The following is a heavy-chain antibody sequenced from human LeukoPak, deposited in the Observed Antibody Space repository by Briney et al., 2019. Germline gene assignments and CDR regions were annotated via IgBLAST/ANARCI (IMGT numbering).Heavy chain of an antibody. CDR3: AKDLMSGSYYFDY. D-gene: IGHD1-26*01. CDR2: ISGSGGST. CDR1: GFTFSSYA. V-gene: IGHV3-23*01. Sequence: GGSLRLSCTASGFTFSSYAMSWVRQAPGKGLEWVSAISGSGGSTYYADSVKGRFTISRDNSKNTLYLQMNSLRAEDTAVYYCAKDLMSGSYYFDYWGQGTLVTVSS. J-gene: IGHJ4*02.